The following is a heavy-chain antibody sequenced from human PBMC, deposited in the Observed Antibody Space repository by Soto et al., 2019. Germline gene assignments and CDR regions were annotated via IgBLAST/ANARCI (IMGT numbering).Heavy chain of an antibody. D-gene: IGHD3-10*01. V-gene: IGHV4-30-4*01. CDR1: VGSISSGDYY. Sequence: PSETLSLTCTVSVGSISSGDYYLSWIRQPPGKGLEWIGYIYYSGSTYYNTSLKSRVTISLDTSKNQLSLKLSSVTAADTAVYYCARDKGNNSGQGTMVTVSS. CDR2: IYYSGST. CDR3: ARDKGNN. J-gene: IGHJ4*02.